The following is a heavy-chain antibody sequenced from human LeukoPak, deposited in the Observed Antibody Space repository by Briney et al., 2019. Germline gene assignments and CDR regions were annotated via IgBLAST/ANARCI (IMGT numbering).Heavy chain of an antibody. J-gene: IGHJ4*02. CDR2: THSSGNT. Sequence: SETLSLTCTVCGGSISSDYWRWIRQPPGKGLEWIAFTHSSGNTGYNPSLKSRVTLSLDTSKNHFSLKVTSMTAADTGVYYCARSLPGAIGAADLWGQGTLVTVSS. V-gene: IGHV4-59*01. D-gene: IGHD6-13*01. CDR3: ARSLPGAIGAADL. CDR1: GGSISSDY.